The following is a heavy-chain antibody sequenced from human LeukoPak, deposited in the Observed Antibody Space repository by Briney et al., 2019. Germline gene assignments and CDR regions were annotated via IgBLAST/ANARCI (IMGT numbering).Heavy chain of an antibody. Sequence: PGGSLRLSCVASGFTFSRYWMHWVRQAPGKGLVWVSRINHDGSSTTYADSVKGRFTISRDNAKNTLYLQMNSLRAEDTAVYYCARDRGAGNPPDYWGQGTLVTVSS. CDR3: ARDRGAGNPPDY. J-gene: IGHJ4*02. CDR2: INHDGSST. V-gene: IGHV3-74*01. D-gene: IGHD6-19*01. CDR1: GFTFSRYW.